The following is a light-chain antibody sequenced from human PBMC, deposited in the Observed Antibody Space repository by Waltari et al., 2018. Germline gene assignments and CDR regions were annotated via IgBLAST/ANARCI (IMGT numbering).Light chain of an antibody. J-gene: IGLJ3*02. V-gene: IGLV10-54*01. CDR1: RHHVGGQG. CDR2: RGN. CDR3: SAWDGSRGTLV. Sequence: QAWLTQPPSVSKGLRQTAPLTCTWNRHHVGGQGAAWLQQHQGHPPQLLSYRGNNRPSGMSAGVSAARSGNAASLTITGLQPEDEADYDCSAWDGSRGTLVFGGGTKLTVL.